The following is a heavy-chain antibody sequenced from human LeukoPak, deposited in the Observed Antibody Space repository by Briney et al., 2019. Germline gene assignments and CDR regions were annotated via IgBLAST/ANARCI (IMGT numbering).Heavy chain of an antibody. V-gene: IGHV1-2*02. CDR1: GYTFIDYY. J-gene: IGHJ3*02. Sequence: ASVKVSFKASGYTFIDYYMHWVRQATGQGLEWMGWINPNSGGTNYAQKFQGRVTMTRDTSISTAYMELSRLRSDDPAVYYCARGGAFDIWGQGTMVTVSS. CDR3: ARGGAFDI. CDR2: INPNSGGT.